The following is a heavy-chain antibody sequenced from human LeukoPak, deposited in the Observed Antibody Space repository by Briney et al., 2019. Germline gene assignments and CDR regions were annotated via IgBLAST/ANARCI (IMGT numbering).Heavy chain of an antibody. J-gene: IGHJ4*02. D-gene: IGHD5-18*01. V-gene: IGHV3-48*03. Sequence: GGSLRLSCAASGFTFSRYDMNWVRQAPGKGLEWVSYISSTGSTMSYADSVKGRFTISRDNAKNSLYLQVNSLRAEDTAVYYCARDGYTFGYGTLDYWGQGTLVTASS. CDR3: ARDGYTFGYGTLDY. CDR2: ISSTGSTM. CDR1: GFTFSRYD.